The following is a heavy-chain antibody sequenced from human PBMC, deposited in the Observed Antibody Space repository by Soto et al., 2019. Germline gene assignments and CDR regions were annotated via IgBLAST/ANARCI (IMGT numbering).Heavy chain of an antibody. V-gene: IGHV4-59*08. Sequence: SEPLSLTCTVSGGSISSYYWSWIRQPPGKGLEWIGYIYHSGSTNYNPSLKSRLTISLDTSKNQFSLKVSGVSAADTAVYYCATSQKGYNWNYFDHWGQGALVNVTS. CDR1: GGSISSYY. CDR3: ATSQKGYNWNYFDH. D-gene: IGHD1-20*01. CDR2: IYHSGST. J-gene: IGHJ4*02.